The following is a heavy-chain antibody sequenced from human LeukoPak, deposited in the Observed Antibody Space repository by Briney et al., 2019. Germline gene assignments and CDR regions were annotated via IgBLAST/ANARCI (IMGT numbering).Heavy chain of an antibody. Sequence: QPGGSLRLSCAASGFTFSSYGMHWVRQAPGKGLEWVAVIWCDGSNKYYADSVKGRFTISRDNSKNTLYLQMNSLRAEDTAVYYCARGIVGVDYFDYWGQGTLVTVSS. V-gene: IGHV3-33*01. D-gene: IGHD1-26*01. CDR3: ARGIVGVDYFDY. J-gene: IGHJ4*02. CDR2: IWCDGSNK. CDR1: GFTFSSYG.